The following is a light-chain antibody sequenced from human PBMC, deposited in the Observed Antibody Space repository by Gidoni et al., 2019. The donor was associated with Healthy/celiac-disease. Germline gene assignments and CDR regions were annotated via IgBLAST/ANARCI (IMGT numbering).Light chain of an antibody. V-gene: IGKV2-30*01. CDR3: MQGTHWTPT. Sequence: VVLTQSPLSLPVTLGQPASISCRSSQSLLYSDGNTYLNWFHQRPGQSPRRLIYGVSNRDSGAPDRFTGRGSGSDFTLKIRRVEADDVGIYYCMQGTHWTPTFGQGTRVEIK. J-gene: IGKJ1*01. CDR2: GVS. CDR1: QSLLYSDGNTY.